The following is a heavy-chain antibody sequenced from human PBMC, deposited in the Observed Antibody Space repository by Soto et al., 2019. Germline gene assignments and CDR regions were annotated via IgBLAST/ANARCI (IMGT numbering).Heavy chain of an antibody. CDR3: AKGRPIIVVVTANDY. J-gene: IGHJ4*02. CDR1: GFTFSRYA. D-gene: IGHD2-21*02. Sequence: EVQLLESGGGLVQPGGSLRVSCAASGFTFSRYAMSWVRQAPGKGLEWVSAISASGGSTYYADSVKGRFTISRDNSKNTLYLPMNSLTAEDTAVYYCAKGRPIIVVVTANDYWGQGTLVNVSA. CDR2: ISASGGST. V-gene: IGHV3-23*01.